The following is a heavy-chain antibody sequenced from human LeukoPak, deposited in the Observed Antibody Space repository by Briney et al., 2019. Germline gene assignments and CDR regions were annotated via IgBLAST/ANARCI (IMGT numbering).Heavy chain of an antibody. CDR2: INHSGST. D-gene: IGHD5-18*01. Sequence: PSETLSLTCAVYGGSFSGYYWSWIRQPPGKGLEWIGEINHSGSTNYNPSLKSRVTISVDTSKNQFSLKLSSMTAADTAVYYCARGPRGTAMTKIDYWGQGTLVTVSS. V-gene: IGHV4-34*01. J-gene: IGHJ4*02. CDR1: GGSFSGYY. CDR3: ARGPRGTAMTKIDY.